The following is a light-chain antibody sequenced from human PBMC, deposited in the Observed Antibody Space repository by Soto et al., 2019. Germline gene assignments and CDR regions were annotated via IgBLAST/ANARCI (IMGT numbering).Light chain of an antibody. CDR1: QSISSW. CDR3: QQYNSFSWT. J-gene: IGKJ1*01. Sequence: DIQMTQSPPTLSASVGDRVTITCRASQSISSWLAWYQQKPGIAPKLLIYDASSLESGVPSRFSGSGSGTEFTLTISSLQPDDFATYFCQQYNSFSWTFGQGTKVEIK. CDR2: DAS. V-gene: IGKV1-5*01.